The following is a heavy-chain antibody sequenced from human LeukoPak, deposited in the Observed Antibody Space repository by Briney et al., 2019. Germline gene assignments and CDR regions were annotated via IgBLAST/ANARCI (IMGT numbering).Heavy chain of an antibody. CDR3: ARSFSEKFYFES. CDR1: GDSISRGRYY. V-gene: IGHV4-61*02. Sequence: PSETLSLTCTVSGDSISRGRYYWSWVRQPAGKELEWIGRIYASGKTDYNPYTPSLKSRVAMSLDTSKNQVSLYLTSVTAADTAMYFCARSFSEKFYFESWGQGTLVTVSS. J-gene: IGHJ4*02. D-gene: IGHD1-26*01. CDR2: IYASGKT.